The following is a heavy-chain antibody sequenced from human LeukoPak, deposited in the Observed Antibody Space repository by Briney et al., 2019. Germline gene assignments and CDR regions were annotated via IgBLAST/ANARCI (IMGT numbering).Heavy chain of an antibody. CDR1: GYTFTGYY. V-gene: IGHV1-2*02. Sequence: ASVKVSCKASGYTFTGYYMHWVRQAPGQGLEWMGWINPNSGGTNYAQKFQGRVTMTRDTSISTAYMELSRLRSDDTAVYYCARFEGRTENWFDPWGQGTLVTVSS. CDR3: ARFEGRTENWFDP. D-gene: IGHD3-9*01. CDR2: INPNSGGT. J-gene: IGHJ5*02.